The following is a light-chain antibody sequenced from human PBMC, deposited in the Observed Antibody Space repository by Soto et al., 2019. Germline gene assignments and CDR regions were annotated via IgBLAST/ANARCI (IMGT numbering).Light chain of an antibody. Sequence: DIQMTQSPSALSASVGDRVTITCRASQSITNYLNWYQHKPGQAPNLLIYAASTLQAGVPSRFRGSGSGTEFTLTISSLQPDDSATYYCQQYNYYRTFGQGTKVDIK. CDR3: QQYNYYRT. CDR1: QSITNY. CDR2: AAS. V-gene: IGKV1-5*01. J-gene: IGKJ1*01.